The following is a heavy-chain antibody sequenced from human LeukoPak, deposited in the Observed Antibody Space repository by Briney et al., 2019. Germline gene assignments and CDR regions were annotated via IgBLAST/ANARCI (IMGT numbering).Heavy chain of an antibody. J-gene: IGHJ6*03. D-gene: IGHD6-19*01. CDR2: ISSNGSTI. V-gene: IGHV3-48*03. Sequence: GSLRLSCAASGFTFSSFEMNWVRPAPGKGLEWVSFISSNGSTIYYADSVKGRFTISRDNAKNSLYLQMNSLRAEDTAVYYCARVYYSSGWYFHYYYYMDVWGRGTTVTVSS. CDR1: GFTFSSFE. CDR3: ARVYYSSGWYFHYYYYMDV.